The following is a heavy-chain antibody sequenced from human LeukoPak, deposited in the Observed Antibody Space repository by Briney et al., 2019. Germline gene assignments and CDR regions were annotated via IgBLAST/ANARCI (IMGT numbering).Heavy chain of an antibody. Sequence: SETLSLTCTVSGGSISSYYWSWIRQPGGKGLEWIGRIYTSGSTNYNPSLKSRVTMSVDTSKNQFSLKLSSVTAADTAVYYCARDDPPSAGDAFDIWGQGTMVTVSS. J-gene: IGHJ3*02. CDR1: GGSISSYY. CDR3: ARDDPPSAGDAFDI. V-gene: IGHV4-4*07. CDR2: IYTSGST. D-gene: IGHD6-25*01.